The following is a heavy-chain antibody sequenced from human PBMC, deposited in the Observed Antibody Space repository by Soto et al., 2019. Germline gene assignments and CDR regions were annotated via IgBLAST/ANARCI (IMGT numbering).Heavy chain of an antibody. D-gene: IGHD3-22*01. CDR1: GGSFSGHS. Sequence: PSETLSLTCAVYGGSFSGHSWTWIRQSPGKGLEWIGDINHSGRVNYSPSLKSRVTISLDTSKNQFSLTLSAVTAADTAMYYCSNRDYDPTGYYRFDTWGQGTLVTVSS. CDR3: SNRDYDPTGYYRFDT. V-gene: IGHV4-34*01. CDR2: INHSGRV. J-gene: IGHJ5*01.